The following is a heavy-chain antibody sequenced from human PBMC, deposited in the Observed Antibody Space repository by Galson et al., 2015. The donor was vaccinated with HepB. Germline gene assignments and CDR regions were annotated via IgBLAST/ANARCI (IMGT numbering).Heavy chain of an antibody. D-gene: IGHD2-15*01. CDR2: ISSSGSTI. Sequence: SLRLSCAASGFTFSDYYMSWIRQAPGKGLEWVSYISSSGSTIYYADSVKGRFTISRDNAKNSLYLQMNSLRAEDTAVYYCARASCSGGSCYADAEYFQHWGQGTLVTVSS. CDR3: ARASCSGGSCYADAEYFQH. V-gene: IGHV3-11*01. CDR1: GFTFSDYY. J-gene: IGHJ1*01.